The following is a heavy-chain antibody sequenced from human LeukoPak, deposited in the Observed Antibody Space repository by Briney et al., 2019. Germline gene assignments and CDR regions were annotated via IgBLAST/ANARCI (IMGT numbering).Heavy chain of an antibody. CDR2: IIPILGIA. V-gene: IGHV1-69*04. D-gene: IGHD4-17*01. CDR1: GGTFSSYA. CDR3: AREGLDYGDLY. Sequence: SVKVSCKASGGTFSSYAISWVRQAPGQGLEWTGRIIPILGIANYAQKFQGRVTITADKSTSTAYMELSSLRSEDTAVYYCAREGLDYGDLYWGQGTLVTVSS. J-gene: IGHJ4*02.